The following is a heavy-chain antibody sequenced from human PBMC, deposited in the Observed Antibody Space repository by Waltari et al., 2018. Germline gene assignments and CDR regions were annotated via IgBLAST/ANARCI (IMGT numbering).Heavy chain of an antibody. J-gene: IGHJ4*02. CDR1: GYTFAGYY. V-gene: IGHV1-2*02. CDR3: ATAPDAFQIIN. D-gene: IGHD2-2*01. CDR2: INPYSGGT. Sequence: QVQLVQSGAEVKKPGASVKVSCKTSGYTFAGYYMYWVRQAPGQGLEWIVWINPYSGGTAYAQKFQGRVTLTRDTSISTAYMELNRLISDDSAMYYCATAPDAFQIINWGQGTLVTVSS.